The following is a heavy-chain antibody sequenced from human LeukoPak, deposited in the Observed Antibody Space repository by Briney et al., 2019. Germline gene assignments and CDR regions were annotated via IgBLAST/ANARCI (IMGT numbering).Heavy chain of an antibody. CDR3: ATDYYDSSGYYQNLYYFDY. Sequence: PGGPLRLSCAASGFTFSSYSMNWVRQAPGKGLEWVSSISSSSSYIYYADSVKGRFTISRDNAKNSLYLQMNSLRAEDTAVYYCATDYYDSSGYYQNLYYFDYWGQGTLVTVSS. D-gene: IGHD3-22*01. V-gene: IGHV3-21*01. J-gene: IGHJ4*02. CDR2: ISSSSSYI. CDR1: GFTFSSYS.